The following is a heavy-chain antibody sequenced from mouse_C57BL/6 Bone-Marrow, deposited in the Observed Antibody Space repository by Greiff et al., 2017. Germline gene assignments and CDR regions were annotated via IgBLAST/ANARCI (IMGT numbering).Heavy chain of an antibody. D-gene: IGHD1-1*01. CDR1: GYTFTSYW. Sequence: QVQLQQPGAELVKPGASVKMSCKASGYTFTSYWITWVKQRPGQGLEWIGDIYPGSGRTNYNEKFKSKATLTVDTSSSTAYMQLSSLTSEDSAVYYCASDYYGSSSFDYWGQGTTLTVSS. V-gene: IGHV1-55*01. CDR3: ASDYYGSSSFDY. J-gene: IGHJ2*01. CDR2: IYPGSGRT.